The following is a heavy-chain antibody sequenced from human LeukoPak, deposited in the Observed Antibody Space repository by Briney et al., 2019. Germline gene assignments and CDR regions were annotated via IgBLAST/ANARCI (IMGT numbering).Heavy chain of an antibody. V-gene: IGHV3-23*01. CDR3: TKEGRTLPPDY. Sequence: GGSLRLSCAASGFTFSSYAMSWVRQAPGKGLEWISTISGNGEVIYYADSVKGRFTISRDKSQNTLYLQMHSLRAEDTAIYYCTKEGRTLPPDYWGQGTLVTVSS. CDR2: ISGNGEVI. CDR1: GFTFSSYA. J-gene: IGHJ4*02.